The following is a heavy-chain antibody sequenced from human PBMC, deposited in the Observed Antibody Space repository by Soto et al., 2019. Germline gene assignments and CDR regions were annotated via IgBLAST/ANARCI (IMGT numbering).Heavy chain of an antibody. D-gene: IGHD3-3*01. CDR2: IYYSGST. CDR1: GGSISSGGYY. CDR3: ARTEVDFGLLYYYYGMDV. J-gene: IGHJ6*02. V-gene: IGHV4-31*03. Sequence: SETLSLTCTVSGGSISSGGYYWRWIRQHPGKGLEWIGYIYYSGSTYYNPSLKSRVTISVDTSKNQFSLKLSSATAADTAVYYCARTEVDFGLLYYYYGMDVWGQVTTVT.